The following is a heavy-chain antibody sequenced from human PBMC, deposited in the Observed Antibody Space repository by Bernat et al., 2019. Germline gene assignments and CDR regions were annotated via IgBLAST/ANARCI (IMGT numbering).Heavy chain of an antibody. J-gene: IGHJ4*02. CDR3: ARTTRGFDY. V-gene: IGHV3-53*01. CDR2: IYSGNST. D-gene: IGHD1-14*01. Sequence: EVQLVESGGGLIQPGGSLRLSCAASGFTVSSNYMSWVRQAPGKGLEWVSVIYSGNSTYYANSVKGRFTISRDNSKNTLYLQMHSLRAEDTALHYCARTTRGFDYWGQGTLVSVSS. CDR1: GFTVSSNY.